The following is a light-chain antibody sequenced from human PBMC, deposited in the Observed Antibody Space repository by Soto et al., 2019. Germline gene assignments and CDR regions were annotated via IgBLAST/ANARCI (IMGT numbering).Light chain of an antibody. CDR3: QQYGSSPLT. CDR1: QSVSRNY. CDR2: GAS. J-gene: IGKJ4*01. Sequence: EIVLTQSPGTLSLSPGERATLSCRASQSVSRNYLVWYQQKPGQAPRLLIYGASSRATGIPDRFSGSGSGTDFTLTISRLEPEDFAIYYCQQYGSSPLTFGGGTKVEIK. V-gene: IGKV3-20*01.